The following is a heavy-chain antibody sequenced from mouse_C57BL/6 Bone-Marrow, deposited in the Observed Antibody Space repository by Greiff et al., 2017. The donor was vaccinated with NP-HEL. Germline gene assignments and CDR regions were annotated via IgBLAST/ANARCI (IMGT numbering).Heavy chain of an antibody. Sequence: DVKLQESGPGLVKPSQSLSLTCSVTGYSITSGYYWNWIRQFPGNKLEWMGYISYDGSNNYNPSLKNRISITRDTSKNQFFLKLNSVTTEDTATYYCARGGYYGSSAMDYWGQGTSVTVSS. CDR2: ISYDGSN. J-gene: IGHJ4*01. D-gene: IGHD1-1*01. CDR3: ARGGYYGSSAMDY. CDR1: GYSITSGYY. V-gene: IGHV3-6*01.